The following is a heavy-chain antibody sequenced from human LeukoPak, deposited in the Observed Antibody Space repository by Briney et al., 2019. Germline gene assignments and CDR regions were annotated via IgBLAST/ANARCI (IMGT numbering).Heavy chain of an antibody. CDR2: ISVYNDNT. CDR3: ARDVAYCSGGSCYLLDY. D-gene: IGHD2-15*01. V-gene: IGHV1-18*01. CDR1: GYTFTSYG. J-gene: IGHJ4*02. Sequence: ASVKVSCKASGYTFTSYGISWVRQAPGQGLERMGWISVYNDNTNYAQKLQGRVTMTTDTSTSTAYMELRSLRSDDTAVYYCARDVAYCSGGSCYLLDYWGQGTLVTVSS.